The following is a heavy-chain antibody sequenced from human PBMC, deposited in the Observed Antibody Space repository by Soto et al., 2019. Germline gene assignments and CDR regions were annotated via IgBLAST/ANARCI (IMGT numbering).Heavy chain of an antibody. D-gene: IGHD6-13*01. V-gene: IGHV4-59*01. CDR1: GGSISSYY. CDR2: IHYSGST. J-gene: IGHJ4*02. Sequence: PSETLSLTCTVSGGSISSYYWSWIRQPPGKGLEWIGYIHYSGSTNYSPSLKSRVTISVDTSKNQFSLKLSSVTAADTAVYYCAREGIAANSDYWGQGTLVTVSS. CDR3: AREGIAANSDY.